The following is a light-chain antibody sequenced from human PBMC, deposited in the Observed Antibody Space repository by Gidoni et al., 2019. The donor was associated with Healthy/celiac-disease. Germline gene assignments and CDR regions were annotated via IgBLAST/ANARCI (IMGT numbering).Light chain of an antibody. CDR1: QSISSY. Sequence: DIQMTQSPSSLSASVGDRVTITCRASQSISSYLNWYQQKPGKAPKLLIYAASSLQSGVPSRFSGSGSGTDFTLTISSLQPVDFATYYCQQSYSTPPWTFGQXTKVEIK. J-gene: IGKJ1*01. CDR2: AAS. V-gene: IGKV1-39*01. CDR3: QQSYSTPPWT.